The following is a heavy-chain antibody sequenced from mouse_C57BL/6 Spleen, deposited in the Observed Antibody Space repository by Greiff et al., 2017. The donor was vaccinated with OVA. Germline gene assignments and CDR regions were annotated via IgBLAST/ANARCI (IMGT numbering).Heavy chain of an antibody. D-gene: IGHD1-1*01. Sequence: EVQGVESGGGLVKPGGSLKLSCAASGFTFSDYGMHWVRQAPEKGLEWVAYISSGSSTIYYADTVKGRFTISRDNAKNTLFLQMTSLRSEDTAMYYCAREFWYYGSSYWYFDVWGTGTTVTVSS. CDR2: ISSGSSTI. J-gene: IGHJ1*03. CDR1: GFTFSDYG. V-gene: IGHV5-17*01. CDR3: AREFWYYGSSYWYFDV.